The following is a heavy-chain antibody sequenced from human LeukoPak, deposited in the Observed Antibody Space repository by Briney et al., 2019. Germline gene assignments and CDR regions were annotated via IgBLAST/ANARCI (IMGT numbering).Heavy chain of an antibody. CDR3: ARGLYFNYG. Sequence: TGGSLRLSCAASGFTFSSYSMNWVRQAPGKGLEWVANIKEGGSETYYVDSVKGRFTISRENARNSVYLQMNSLRVEDTAVYYCARGLYFNYGGGQGILVTVSS. CDR2: IKEGGSET. D-gene: IGHD2/OR15-2a*01. J-gene: IGHJ4*02. CDR1: GFTFSSYS. V-gene: IGHV3-7*01.